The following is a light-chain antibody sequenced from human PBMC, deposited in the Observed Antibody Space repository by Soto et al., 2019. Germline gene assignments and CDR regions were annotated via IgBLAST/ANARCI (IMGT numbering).Light chain of an antibody. CDR1: QSLVSSDGNTY. CDR3: MQATRWPGT. V-gene: IGKV2-30*01. CDR2: KVS. Sequence: DVVMTQSPLSLPVTLGQPATISCRSSQSLVSSDGNTYLNWFQQRPGQSPRRLIYKVSNRDSGVPDRFSGSGSGTDFTLRISRVEAEDVGVYYCMQATRWPGTLGQGTKVEIK. J-gene: IGKJ1*01.